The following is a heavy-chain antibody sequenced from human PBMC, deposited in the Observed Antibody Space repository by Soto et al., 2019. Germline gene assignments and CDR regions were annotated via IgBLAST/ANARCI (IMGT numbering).Heavy chain of an antibody. CDR1: GFTVSSNY. CDR3: ASSSRPDIVVVSAAMHDAFDI. D-gene: IGHD2-2*01. Sequence: GGSLRLSCAASGFTVSSNYMSWVRQAPGKGLEWVSVIYSGGSTYYADSVKGRFTISRDNSKNTLYLQMNSLRAEDTAVYYCASSSRPDIVVVSAAMHDAFDIWGQGTMVTVSS. J-gene: IGHJ3*02. CDR2: IYSGGST. V-gene: IGHV3-66*01.